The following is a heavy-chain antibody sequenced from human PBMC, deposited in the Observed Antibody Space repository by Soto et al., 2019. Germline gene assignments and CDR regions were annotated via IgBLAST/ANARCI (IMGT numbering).Heavy chain of an antibody. CDR1: GFTFSSYS. Sequence: GGSLRLSCAASGFTFSSYSMTWVRQAPGKGLECVANIKYDGSEEYYVDSVKGRFTISRDNAKNSLYLQMNSLRDEDSAVYYCVTDLNWQGHWGQGTLVTVSS. CDR3: VTDLNWQGH. V-gene: IGHV3-7*01. CDR2: IKYDGSEE. J-gene: IGHJ4*02.